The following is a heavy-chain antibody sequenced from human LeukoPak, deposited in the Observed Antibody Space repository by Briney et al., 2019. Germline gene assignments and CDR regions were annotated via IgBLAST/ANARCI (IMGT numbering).Heavy chain of an antibody. CDR3: ACALYYYDSSGYYQFRDY. CDR2: IIPIFGTA. V-gene: IGHV1-69*05. D-gene: IGHD3-22*01. J-gene: IGHJ4*02. CDR1: GGTFSSYA. Sequence: SVKVSCKASGGTFSSYAISWVRQAPGQGLEWMGRIIPIFGTANYAQKFQGRVTITTDESTSTAYMELSSLRSEDTALYYCACALYYYDSSGYYQFRDYWGQGTLVTVSS.